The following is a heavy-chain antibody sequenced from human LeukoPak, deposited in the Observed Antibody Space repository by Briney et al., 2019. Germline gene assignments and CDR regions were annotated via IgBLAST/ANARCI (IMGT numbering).Heavy chain of an antibody. D-gene: IGHD3-10*01. J-gene: IGHJ5*02. CDR3: AKSAAGVNWFDP. CDR2: ISYDGSNK. V-gene: IGHV3-30*18. CDR1: GFTFSSYG. Sequence: GGSLRLSCAASGFTFSSYGMHWVRQAPGKGLEWVAVISYDGSNKYYADSVKGRFTISRDNSKSTLYLQMNSLRAEDTAVYYCAKSAAGVNWFDPWGQGTLVTVSS.